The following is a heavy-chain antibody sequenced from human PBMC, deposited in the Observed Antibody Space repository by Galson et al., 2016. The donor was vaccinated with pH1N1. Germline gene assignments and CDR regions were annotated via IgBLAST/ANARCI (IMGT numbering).Heavy chain of an antibody. D-gene: IGHD3-9*01. CDR1: GFTFSNHG. CDR2: INTKTGNP. J-gene: IGHJ3*02. Sequence: SVKASCKASGFTFSNHGINWVRQAPGQGLEWMGWINTKTGNPTYAQGFTGRFVFSLDTSVNTAYLQINSLKADDPAVYYCEGETPSPSPTVLRQFGWSRGLSAFDMWGRGTLVTVSS. V-gene: IGHV7-4-1*02. CDR3: EGETPSPSPTVLRQFGWSRGLSAFDM.